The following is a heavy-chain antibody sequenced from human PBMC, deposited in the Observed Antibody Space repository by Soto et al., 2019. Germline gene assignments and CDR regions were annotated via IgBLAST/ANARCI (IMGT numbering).Heavy chain of an antibody. CDR1: GGSLSTNP. V-gene: IGHV1-69*06. CDR3: ARRHSGGFFRFFDS. D-gene: IGHD2-15*01. Sequence: GASVKVSCKASGGSLSTNPISWVRQAPGQGLEWMGGTGSGTGPGNHAQKFQGRFTVTAGKSTSTVYMELTNLSSEDTAVYYCARRHSGGFFRFFDSWGQGTLVTVSS. J-gene: IGHJ4*02. CDR2: TGSGTGPG.